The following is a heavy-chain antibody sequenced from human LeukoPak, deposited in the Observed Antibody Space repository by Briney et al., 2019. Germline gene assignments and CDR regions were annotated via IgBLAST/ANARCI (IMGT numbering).Heavy chain of an antibody. V-gene: IGHV3-48*02. CDR3: ARPFYDSGGYYYKSFDI. D-gene: IGHD3-22*01. J-gene: IGHJ3*02. CDR1: GFTFSSYS. CDR2: ISSSTSTI. Sequence: TGGSLRLSCAASGFTFSSYSMNWVRQAPGKGLEWVSYISSSTSTIYYADSVKGRFTISRDNAKNSLYLQMNSLGDEDTAVYYCARPFYDSGGYYYKSFDIWGQGTMVTVSS.